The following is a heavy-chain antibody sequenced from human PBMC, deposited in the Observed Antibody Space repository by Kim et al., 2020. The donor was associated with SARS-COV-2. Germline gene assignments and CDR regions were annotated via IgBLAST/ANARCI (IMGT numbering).Heavy chain of an antibody. CDR2: ISFDGSFK. D-gene: IGHD1-26*01. V-gene: IGHV3-30-3*01. Sequence: GGSLRLSCEASGFTFTNYAMHWVRQAPGKGLEWVAIISFDGSFKSYADSVKGRFTISRDNSKNTLYLQMNSLRPEDTAVYYCSRDRYSGRYYDGCSCYWGQGTLVTVSS. J-gene: IGHJ4*02. CDR3: SRDRYSGRYYDGCSCY. CDR1: GFTFTNYA.